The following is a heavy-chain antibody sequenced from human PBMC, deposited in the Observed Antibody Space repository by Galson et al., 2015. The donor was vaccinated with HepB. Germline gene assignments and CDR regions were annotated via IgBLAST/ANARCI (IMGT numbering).Heavy chain of an antibody. CDR2: IRSSGTST. CDR3: AKGALYSTDYRFRFDY. CDR1: GFTFSNYA. D-gene: IGHD2/OR15-2a*01. J-gene: IGHJ4*02. V-gene: IGHV3-23*01. Sequence: LRLSCAASGFTFSNYAMSWVRQAPGKGLEWVAAIRSSGTSTYYADSLKGRFTISRDNSKNTLFLQMNSLRAEDTAVYYCAKGALYSTDYRFRFDYWGQGTPVTVSS.